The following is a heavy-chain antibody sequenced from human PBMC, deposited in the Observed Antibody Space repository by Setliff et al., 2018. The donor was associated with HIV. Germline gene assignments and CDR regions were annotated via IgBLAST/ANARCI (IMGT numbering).Heavy chain of an antibody. CDR3: ARVDPYSSGFYGY. V-gene: IGHV1-46*01. J-gene: IGHJ4*02. CDR2: LNPSGGST. CDR1: GYTFINYY. Sequence: GASVMVSCKASGYTFINYYIHWVRQVPGQGLEWMGILNPSGGSTTYALKFQGRVTMTSDTSTSTVYMELSSLRSEDTALYYCARVDPYSSGFYGYWGQGTLVTVSS. D-gene: IGHD3-22*01.